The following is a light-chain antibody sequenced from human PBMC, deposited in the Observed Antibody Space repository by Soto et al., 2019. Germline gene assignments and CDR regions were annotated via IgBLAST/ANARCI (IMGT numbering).Light chain of an antibody. Sequence: EILLTQSPSTVSLSPGERATLSCWASQSLSNYLAWYQQKPGQAPRLLIYDASSRATGIPDRFSGGGSGTEFTLTISGLQSEDFAVYYCQQYNSWPITFGQGTRLE. CDR3: QQYNSWPIT. J-gene: IGKJ5*01. CDR1: QSLSNY. CDR2: DAS. V-gene: IGKV3-11*01.